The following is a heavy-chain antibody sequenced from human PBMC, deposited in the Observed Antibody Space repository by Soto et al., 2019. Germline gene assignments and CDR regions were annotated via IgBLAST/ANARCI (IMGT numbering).Heavy chain of an antibody. Sequence: QVQLVQSGAEVKKPGASVKVSCMASDYTLTSYGITWVRQAPGHGLAWMGWISAYNGNTNYAQKLQGRVTMTTDTPTSTAYMELRSLRSDDTAVYYCARVGGAGGYLETPWGQRTLVTASA. CDR2: ISAYNGNT. D-gene: IGHD2-21*02. CDR3: ARVGGAGGYLETP. J-gene: IGHJ5*02. V-gene: IGHV1-18*01. CDR1: DYTLTSYG.